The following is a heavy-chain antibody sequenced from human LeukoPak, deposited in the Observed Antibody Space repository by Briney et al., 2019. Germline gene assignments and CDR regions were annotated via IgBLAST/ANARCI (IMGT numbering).Heavy chain of an antibody. CDR2: ISGSGGST. Sequence: GGSLRLSCAASGFTFSSYAMSWVRQAPGKGLEWVSAISGSGGSTYYADSVKGRFTISRDNSKNTLYLRMNSLRAEDTAVYYCAKDSPYCGGDCRDDAFDIWGQGTMVTVSS. CDR1: GFTFSSYA. D-gene: IGHD2-21*02. CDR3: AKDSPYCGGDCRDDAFDI. V-gene: IGHV3-23*01. J-gene: IGHJ3*02.